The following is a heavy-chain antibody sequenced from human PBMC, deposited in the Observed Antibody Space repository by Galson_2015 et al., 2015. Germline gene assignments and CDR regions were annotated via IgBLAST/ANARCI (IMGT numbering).Heavy chain of an antibody. D-gene: IGHD2-2*01. V-gene: IGHV1-18*01. CDR2: SSPYNGNT. Sequence: SVKVSCKASGYTFTNYRITWVRQAPGRGLEWMGWSSPYNGNTNFAQKFQGRVTMTTDTSTSTAHMELRSLTSDDTAVYYCARGGVPASFKDGRWGQGTLVPVSS. CDR3: ARGGVPASFKDGR. CDR1: GYTFTNYR. J-gene: IGHJ4*02.